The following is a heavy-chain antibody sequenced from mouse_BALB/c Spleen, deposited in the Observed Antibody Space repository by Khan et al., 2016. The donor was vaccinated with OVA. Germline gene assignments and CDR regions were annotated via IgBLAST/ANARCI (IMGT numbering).Heavy chain of an antibody. CDR1: GYTFTNYG. J-gene: IGHJ4*01. V-gene: IGHV9-1*02. Sequence: QIQLVQSGPELKKPGETVKISCKASGYTFTNYGMNWVKQAPGKGLKWMGWINTYTGEPTYADDFKGRFAFSLETSASTAYLQINNLKNEDMATYFCAREYYYAIDYWGQGTSVTVSS. CDR3: AREYYYAIDY. CDR2: INTYTGEP.